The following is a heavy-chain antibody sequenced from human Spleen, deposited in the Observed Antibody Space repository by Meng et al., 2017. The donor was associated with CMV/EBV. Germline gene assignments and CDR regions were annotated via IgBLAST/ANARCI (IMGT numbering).Heavy chain of an antibody. CDR1: GYTFTSYY. Sequence: SVKVSCKASGYTFTSYYLHWVRQAPGQGLEWMGIINPGRGTIAYAQKFQGRVTMTSDTSTSTVYMELRRLRSEDTAVYYCARTDSLREWGQGTLVTVSS. D-gene: IGHD2-15*01. V-gene: IGHV1-46*01. CDR2: INPGRGTI. J-gene: IGHJ4*02. CDR3: ARTDSLRE.